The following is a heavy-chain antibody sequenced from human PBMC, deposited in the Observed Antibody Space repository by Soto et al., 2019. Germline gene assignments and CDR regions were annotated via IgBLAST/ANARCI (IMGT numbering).Heavy chain of an antibody. J-gene: IGHJ6*02. D-gene: IGHD3-10*01. CDR3: AKVQGSGSGLYYFYYYGMDV. CDR1: GFTFSSYA. Sequence: EVHLLESGGDLVQPGGSLRLSCAASGFTFSSYALSWVRQAPGKGLQCVSTVSGNGLSTYYADSVKGRFTISRDNSRNTLYLQMNSLRAEDTAVYYCAKVQGSGSGLYYFYYYGMDVWGQGTTVTVSS. V-gene: IGHV3-23*01. CDR2: VSGNGLST.